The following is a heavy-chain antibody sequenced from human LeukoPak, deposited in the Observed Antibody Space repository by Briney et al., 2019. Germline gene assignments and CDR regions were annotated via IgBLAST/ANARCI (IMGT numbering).Heavy chain of an antibody. CDR2: ISPYNSNT. CDR3: ARLQISWFGEVTPLSPPNYGMDV. Sequence: ASVKVSCKASGYSFTDGGISWVRRAPGQGLEWMGWISPYNSNTKYADKFQGRVTMTADISTTTAYLELRSLRSDDTAMYYCARLQISWFGEVTPLSPPNYGMDVWGLGTAVTVSS. CDR1: GYSFTDGG. V-gene: IGHV1-18*01. J-gene: IGHJ6*02. D-gene: IGHD3-10*01.